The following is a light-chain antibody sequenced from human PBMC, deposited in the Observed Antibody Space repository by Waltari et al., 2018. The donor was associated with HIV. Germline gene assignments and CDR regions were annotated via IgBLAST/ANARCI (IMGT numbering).Light chain of an antibody. CDR1: SSNIGKNT. V-gene: IGLV1-44*01. Sequence: QSVLTQPPSASGTPGQRVTISCSGSSSNIGKNTVNWYQQLPGPAPKLLIYSNNQRPSGVPDRFSGSKSGTSASLAISGLQSEDEADYYCAAWDDSLKGYVFGPGTEVSVL. CDR3: AAWDDSLKGYV. CDR2: SNN. J-gene: IGLJ1*01.